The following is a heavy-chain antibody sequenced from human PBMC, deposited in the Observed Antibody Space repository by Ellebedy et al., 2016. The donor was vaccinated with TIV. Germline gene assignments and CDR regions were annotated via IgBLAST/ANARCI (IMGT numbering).Heavy chain of an antibody. V-gene: IGHV4-59*01. CDR1: GDSISGYY. Sequence: MPSETLSLTCTVSGDSISGYYWSWIRQPPGKGLEWIGYIHYTGSTNYNPSLKSRVTISVDTSKNQFSLKLSSVTAADTAVYYCASGRWLPLPGSWGQGTLFTVSS. J-gene: IGHJ5*02. CDR3: ASGRWLPLPGS. CDR2: IHYTGST. D-gene: IGHD5-24*01.